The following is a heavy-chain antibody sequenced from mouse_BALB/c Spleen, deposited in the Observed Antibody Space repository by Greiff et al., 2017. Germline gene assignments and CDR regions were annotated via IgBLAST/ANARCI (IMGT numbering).Heavy chain of an antibody. CDR1: GYTFTSYY. V-gene: IGHV1S81*02. J-gene: IGHJ1*01. CDR2: INPSNGGT. D-gene: IGHD1-1*01. Sequence: QVQLQQPGAELVKPGASVKLSCKASGYTFTSYYMYWVKQRPGQGLEWIGGINPSNGGTNFNEKFKSKATPTVDKSSSTAYMQLSSLTSEDSAVYYCTRGDYGSSYRYWYFDVWGAGTTVTVSS. CDR3: TRGDYGSSYRYWYFDV.